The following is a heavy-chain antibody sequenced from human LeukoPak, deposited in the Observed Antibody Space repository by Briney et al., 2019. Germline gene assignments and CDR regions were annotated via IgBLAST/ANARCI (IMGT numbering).Heavy chain of an antibody. J-gene: IGHJ4*02. D-gene: IGHD1-26*01. CDR1: GFTFSSYA. CDR3: ARDWSEGGLFDS. Sequence: PGGSLRLSCAASGFTFSSYAMHWVRQAPGKGLEWVAVISYDGSNKYYADSVKGRFTISRDNSKNTLYLQMNSLRAEDTAVYYCARDWSEGGLFDSWGQGTLVTVSS. V-gene: IGHV3-30-3*01. CDR2: ISYDGSNK.